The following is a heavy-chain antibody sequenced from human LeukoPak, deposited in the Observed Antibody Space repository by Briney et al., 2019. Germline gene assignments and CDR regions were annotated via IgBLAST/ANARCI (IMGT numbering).Heavy chain of an antibody. J-gene: IGHJ4*02. V-gene: IGHV4-34*01. D-gene: IGHD2-2*01. CDR1: GGSFSGYY. Sequence: SETLSLTCAVYGGSFSGYYWSWIRQPPGKGLEWIGEINHSGSTNYNPSLKSRVTISVDTSKNQFSLKLSSVTAADTAVYYCAREGRRYCSSTSCRDWGQETLVTVSS. CDR2: INHSGST. CDR3: AREGRRYCSSTSCRD.